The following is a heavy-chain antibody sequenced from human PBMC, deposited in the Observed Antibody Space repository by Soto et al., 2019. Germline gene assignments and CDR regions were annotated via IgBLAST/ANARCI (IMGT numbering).Heavy chain of an antibody. D-gene: IGHD3-10*01. J-gene: IGHJ6*02. CDR2: INAGNGNT. CDR1: GYTFTAFA. V-gene: IGHV1-3*01. Sequence: QVQLVQSGAEVKKPGASVKVSCKASGYTFTAFAIHWVRQAPGLRPEWMGWINAGNGNTKSSQKFQGRETITMDTSASTAYMELSSLRSDDTAVYYCAREAPYHGSGMYGDGMDVWGQGTTVTVSS. CDR3: AREAPYHGSGMYGDGMDV.